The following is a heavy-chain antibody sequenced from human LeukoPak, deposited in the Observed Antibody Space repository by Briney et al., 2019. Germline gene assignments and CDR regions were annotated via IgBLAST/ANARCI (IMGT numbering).Heavy chain of an antibody. CDR2: IYYSGST. V-gene: IGHV4-31*03. Sequence: PSETLSLTCTVSGGSISSGGYYWSWIRQHPGKGLELIGYIYYSGSTYYNPSLKSRVTISVDTSKNQFSLKLSSVTAADTAVYYCARVSSGVYFDYWGQGTLVTVSS. CDR1: GGSISSGGYY. D-gene: IGHD2-15*01. CDR3: ARVSSGVYFDY. J-gene: IGHJ4*02.